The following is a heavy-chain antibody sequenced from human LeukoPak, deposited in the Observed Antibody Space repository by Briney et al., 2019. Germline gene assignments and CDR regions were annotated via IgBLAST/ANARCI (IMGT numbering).Heavy chain of an antibody. D-gene: IGHD6-19*01. Sequence: GGSLRLSCAASGFTVSSDYMTWVRQAPGKGLEWVSLIYSGGNTYYADSVKGRFTIYRDNSKSRLSLQMNSLRAEDTAVYYCAKTLSSGWSGKYYFDYWGQGTLVSVSS. J-gene: IGHJ4*02. CDR1: GFTVSSDY. CDR3: AKTLSSGWSGKYYFDY. V-gene: IGHV3-53*01. CDR2: IYSGGNT.